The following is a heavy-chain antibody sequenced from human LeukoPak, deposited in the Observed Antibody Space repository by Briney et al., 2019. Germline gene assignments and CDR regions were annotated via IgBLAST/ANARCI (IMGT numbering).Heavy chain of an antibody. V-gene: IGHV4-30-2*01. CDR2: IYHSGST. D-gene: IGHD3-3*01. CDR1: GGSISSGGYY. Sequence: SETLSLTCTVSGGSISSGGYYWSWIRQPPGKGLEWIGYIYHSGSTYYNPSLKSRVTISVDRSKNQFSLKLSSVTAADTAVYYCARVEFLEWLLIDYWGQGTLVTVSS. J-gene: IGHJ4*02. CDR3: ARVEFLEWLLIDY.